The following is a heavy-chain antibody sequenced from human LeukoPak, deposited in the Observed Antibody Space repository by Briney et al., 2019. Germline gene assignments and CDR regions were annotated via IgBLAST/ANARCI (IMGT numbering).Heavy chain of an antibody. CDR3: ARHGGPYESSGYLSSLDY. D-gene: IGHD3-22*01. Sequence: SETLSLTCSVSGGSINNYYWSWIRQPPGKELDGIGYIHYSGSTNYNPSLKSRVTISVDTSKKQFSLRLSSVTAADTAVYYCARHGGPYESSGYLSSLDYWGQGTLVTVSS. V-gene: IGHV4-59*08. CDR2: IHYSGST. J-gene: IGHJ4*02. CDR1: GGSINNYY.